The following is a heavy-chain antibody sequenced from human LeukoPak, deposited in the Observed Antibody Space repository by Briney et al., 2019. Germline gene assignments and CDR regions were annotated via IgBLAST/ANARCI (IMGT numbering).Heavy chain of an antibody. J-gene: IGHJ5*02. Sequence: SETLSLTCAVYGGSFSGYYWSWIRQPPGKGLEWIGEINHSGSTNYNPSLKSRVTISVDTSKNQFSLKLSSVTAADTAVYYCARKTDCSGRSCSTFNWFGPWGQGTLVTVSS. CDR1: GGSFSGYY. D-gene: IGHD2-15*01. CDR2: INHSGST. CDR3: ARKTDCSGRSCSTFNWFGP. V-gene: IGHV4-34*01.